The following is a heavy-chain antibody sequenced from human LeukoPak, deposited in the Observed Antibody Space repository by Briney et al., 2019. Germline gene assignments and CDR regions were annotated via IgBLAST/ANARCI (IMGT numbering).Heavy chain of an antibody. CDR2: IQYDGSNK. CDR3: AKWFGLAVAGTWYYYYGMAV. Sequence: GGSLRLSCAASGFTFSSYSMHWVRQAPGKVLEWVAFIQYDGSNKYYADSVKGRFTISRDNSKNTLYLQMNSLRAEDTAVYYCAKWFGLAVAGTWYYYYGMAVWGQGTTVTVSS. D-gene: IGHD6-19*01. V-gene: IGHV3-30*02. CDR1: GFTFSSYS. J-gene: IGHJ6*02.